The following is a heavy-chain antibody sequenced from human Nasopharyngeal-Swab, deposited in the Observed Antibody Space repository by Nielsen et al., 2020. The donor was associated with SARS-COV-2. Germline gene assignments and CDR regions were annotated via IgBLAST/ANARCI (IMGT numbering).Heavy chain of an antibody. V-gene: IGHV4-34*01. J-gene: IGHJ3*02. CDR3: ARGRLRRYYDYVWGTYRSDVFDI. Sequence: WLRQPPGKGLEWIGEINHSGNTNYNPSLKSRVTISLDTSKNQFSLKLTSVTAADTAVYYCARGRLRRYYDYVWGTYRSDVFDIWGQGTMVTVSS. CDR2: INHSGNT. D-gene: IGHD3-16*02.